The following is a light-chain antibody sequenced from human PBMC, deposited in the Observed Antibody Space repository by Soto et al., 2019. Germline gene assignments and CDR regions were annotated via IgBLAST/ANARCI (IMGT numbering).Light chain of an antibody. CDR2: DAS. Sequence: EIVLTQSPATLSLSPGERATLSCRSSQSLSSYLAWYQQKTGQAPRLLIYDASNRATGIPARFSGSGSGTDFTLTISSLEPEDFEVYYCQQRSNWPPRISFGGGTKVEIK. J-gene: IGKJ4*01. CDR3: QQRSNWPPRIS. CDR1: QSLSSY. V-gene: IGKV3-11*01.